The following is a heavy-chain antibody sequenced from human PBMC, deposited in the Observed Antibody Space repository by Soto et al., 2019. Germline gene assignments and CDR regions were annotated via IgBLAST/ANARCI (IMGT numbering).Heavy chain of an antibody. D-gene: IGHD2-8*01. V-gene: IGHV4-30-2*01. Sequence: QLQLQESGSGLVKPSQTLSLTCAVSSGSISSGGYSWSWIRQPPGKGLEWIGYIYHSGSTYYNPSLKSRVTISVDRSKNQFSLKLSSVTAADTAVYYCARVDRDGVRYYGMDVWGQGTTVTVSS. CDR1: SGSISSGGYS. CDR3: ARVDRDGVRYYGMDV. CDR2: IYHSGST. J-gene: IGHJ6*02.